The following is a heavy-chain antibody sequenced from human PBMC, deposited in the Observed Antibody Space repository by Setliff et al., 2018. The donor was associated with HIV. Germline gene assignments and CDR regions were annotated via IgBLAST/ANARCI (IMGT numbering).Heavy chain of an antibody. CDR2: IYYSGST. V-gene: IGHV4-39*01. J-gene: IGHJ2*01. Sequence: PGGSLRLSCAASGLTFSTYSMNWVRQPPGKGLEWIGSIYYSGSTYYNPSLKSRVTISVDTSKNQFSLKLSSVTAADTAVYYCARQGAGIQVRYFDWPWDPWTLDFDIWGRGTLVTVSS. CDR3: ARQGAGIQVRYFDWPWDPWTLDFDI. D-gene: IGHD3-9*01. CDR1: GLTFSTYSMN.